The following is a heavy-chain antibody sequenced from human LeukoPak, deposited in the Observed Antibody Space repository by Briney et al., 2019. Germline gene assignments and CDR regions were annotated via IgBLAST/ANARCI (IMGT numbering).Heavy chain of an antibody. CDR1: GFTFSSYW. Sequence: GGSLRLSCAASGFTFSSYWMSWVRQAPGKGREWGANIKQDGSEKYYVDSVKGRFTISRDNAKNSLYLQMNSLRAEDTAVYYCAREVQLLTNWFDPWGQGTLVTVSS. CDR3: AREVQLLTNWFDP. D-gene: IGHD2-2*01. J-gene: IGHJ5*02. V-gene: IGHV3-7*01. CDR2: IKQDGSEK.